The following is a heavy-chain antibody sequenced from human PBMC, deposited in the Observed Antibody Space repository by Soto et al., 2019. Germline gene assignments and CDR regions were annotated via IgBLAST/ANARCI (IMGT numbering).Heavy chain of an antibody. CDR2: IIPILGIA. D-gene: IGHD7-27*01. Sequence: QVQLVQSGAEVKKPGSSVKVSCKASGGTFSSYTLSWVRQAPGQGLEWMGRIIPILGIANYAQKCQGRVTITADQSTSTAYRELSSLRSEATAVYYCAINRGKDGRRSNWFDPWGQGPLVTVSS. CDR3: AINRGKDGRRSNWFDP. CDR1: GGTFSSYT. V-gene: IGHV1-69*02. J-gene: IGHJ5*02.